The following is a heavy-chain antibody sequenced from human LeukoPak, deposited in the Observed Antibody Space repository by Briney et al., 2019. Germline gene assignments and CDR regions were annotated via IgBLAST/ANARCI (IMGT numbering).Heavy chain of an antibody. CDR2: ISWNSGSI. CDR1: GFTFDDYA. J-gene: IGHJ4*02. Sequence: GRSLRLSCVTSGFTFDDYAMHWVRQAPGKGLEWVSGISWNSGSIGYADSAKGRFTISRDNAKNSLYLRMNSLRAEDTAVYYCARDEVVATSSFDYWGQGTLVTVSS. D-gene: IGHD5-12*01. V-gene: IGHV3-9*01. CDR3: ARDEVVATSSFDY.